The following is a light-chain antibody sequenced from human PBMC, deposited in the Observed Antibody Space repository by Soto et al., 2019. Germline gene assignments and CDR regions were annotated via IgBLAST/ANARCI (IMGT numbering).Light chain of an antibody. Sequence: DIVMTQSPLSLPVTPGEPASISCRSSQSLLHSNGYNYLDWYLQKPGQSPQLLIYLGSNRASGVPDRFSGSGSGTDFTLNISRVEDEDVGVYYCMQALRTPHTFGQGTKLEIK. J-gene: IGKJ2*01. CDR1: QSLLHSNGYNY. V-gene: IGKV2-28*01. CDR3: MQALRTPHT. CDR2: LGS.